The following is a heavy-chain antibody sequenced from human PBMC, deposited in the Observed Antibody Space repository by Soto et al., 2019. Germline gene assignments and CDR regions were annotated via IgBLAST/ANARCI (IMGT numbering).Heavy chain of an antibody. CDR2: IIPIFGTA. J-gene: IGHJ3*02. CDR3: ARDLSSSSLGAFDI. D-gene: IGHD6-6*01. V-gene: IGHV1-69*13. CDR1: GGTFSSYA. Sequence: SVKVSCKSSGGTFSSYAISWVRQAPGQGLEWMGGIIPIFGTANYAQKFQGRVTITADESTSTAYMELSSLRSEDTAVYYCARDLSSSSLGAFDIWGQGTMVTVSS.